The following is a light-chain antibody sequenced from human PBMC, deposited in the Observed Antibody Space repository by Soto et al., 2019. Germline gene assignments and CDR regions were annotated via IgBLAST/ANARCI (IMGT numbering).Light chain of an antibody. CDR3: SSYTSTTPVV. V-gene: IGLV2-14*01. J-gene: IGLJ2*01. Sequence: ALTQPASVSGSPGQSITISCTGTSRDVGGYKYVSWYQQHPGKAPKLMIYEVSNRPSGVSNRFSGSKSGNTASLTISGLQTEDEGEYYCSSYTSTTPVVFGGGTKLTVL. CDR1: SRDVGGYKY. CDR2: EVS.